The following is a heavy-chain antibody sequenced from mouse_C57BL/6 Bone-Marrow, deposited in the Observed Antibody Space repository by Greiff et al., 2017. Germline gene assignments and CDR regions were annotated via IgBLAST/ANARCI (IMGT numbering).Heavy chain of an antibody. CDR2: INPNNGGP. Sequence: VQLQQSGPELVQPGASVKISCKASGYPFPDYYMNWVKQSHGKSLEWIGDINPNNGGPSYNQKFKGKATLTVDKSSSTAYMELRSLTSEDSAVYYCARKEVITYYFDYWGQGTTLTVSS. J-gene: IGHJ2*01. CDR1: GYPFPDYY. CDR3: ARKEVITYYFDY. D-gene: IGHD2-4*01. V-gene: IGHV1-26*01.